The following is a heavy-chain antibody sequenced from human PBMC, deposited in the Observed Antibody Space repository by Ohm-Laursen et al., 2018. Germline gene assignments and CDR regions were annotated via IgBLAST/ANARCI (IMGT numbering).Heavy chain of an antibody. Sequence: LSLTRPVSGASISSYYWTWIRQPPGKGLEWIGHFYHRGGTNNNPSFKSRVTISIDTSKNQVSPNLNCVTAADTAVYYCASSQSSSWYHAFDVWGQGIMVTVSS. J-gene: IGHJ3*01. D-gene: IGHD6-13*01. CDR2: FYHRGGT. CDR3: ASSQSSSWYHAFDV. CDR1: GASISSYY. V-gene: IGHV4-4*08.